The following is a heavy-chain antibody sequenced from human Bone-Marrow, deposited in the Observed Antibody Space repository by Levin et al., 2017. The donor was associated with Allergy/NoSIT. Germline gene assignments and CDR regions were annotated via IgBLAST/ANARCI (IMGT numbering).Heavy chain of an antibody. CDR1: GGSFSGYY. V-gene: IGHV4-34*01. Sequence: SQTLSLTCAVYGGSFSGYYWSWIRQPPGKGLEWIGEINHSGSTNYNPSLKSRVTISVDTSKNQFSLKLSSVTAADTAVYYCARSKFLVVVPAAMGYYDDYMDGWGKGTTVTVSS. CDR3: ARSKFLVVVPAAMGYYDDYMDG. CDR2: INHSGST. J-gene: IGHJ6*03. D-gene: IGHD2-2*01.